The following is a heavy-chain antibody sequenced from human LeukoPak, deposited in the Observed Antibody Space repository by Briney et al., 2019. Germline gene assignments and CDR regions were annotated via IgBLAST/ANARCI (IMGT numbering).Heavy chain of an antibody. CDR1: GGSLSSGDYY. V-gene: IGHV4-30-4*01. Sequence: PSETLSLTCTVSGGSLSSGDYYWTWIRQPPGKGLEWIGYIYYSGSTYCNPSLKSRVIISIATYKNQFSLKLNSVAAADTVMYYCARGGGGADYTDAPPDDDVFDVWGQGTMVTVSS. D-gene: IGHD3-16*01. J-gene: IGHJ3*01. CDR3: ARGGGGADYTDAPPDDDVFDV. CDR2: IYYSGST.